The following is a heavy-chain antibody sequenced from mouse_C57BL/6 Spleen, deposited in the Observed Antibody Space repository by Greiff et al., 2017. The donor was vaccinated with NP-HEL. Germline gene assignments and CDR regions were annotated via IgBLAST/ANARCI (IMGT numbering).Heavy chain of an antibody. J-gene: IGHJ1*03. CDR2: FYPGSGSI. CDR3: ARHERGYYGSSYDV. D-gene: IGHD1-1*01. V-gene: IGHV1-62-2*01. Sequence: QVHVKQSGAELVKPGASVKLSCKASGYTFTEYTIHWVKQRSGQGLEWIGWFYPGSGSIQNNEKFKDKATLTADKSHSTFYMELSRLTSEDAAVYFCARHERGYYGSSYDVWGTGTTVTVSS. CDR1: GYTFTEYT.